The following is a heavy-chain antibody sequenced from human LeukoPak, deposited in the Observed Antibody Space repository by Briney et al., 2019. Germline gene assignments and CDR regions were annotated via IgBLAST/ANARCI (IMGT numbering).Heavy chain of an antibody. D-gene: IGHD3-9*01. CDR1: GYTFTSYG. V-gene: IGHV1-18*01. CDR3: ARVDLLTGYYFFDY. J-gene: IGHJ4*02. CDR2: IRGDNGNT. Sequence: ASVKVSCKTSGYTFTSYGISWVRQAPGQGLEWVGWIRGDNGNTNYAQKLQGRVTMTTDTSTSTAYMELRSLGSDETAVYYCARVDLLTGYYFFDYWGQGTLVTVSS.